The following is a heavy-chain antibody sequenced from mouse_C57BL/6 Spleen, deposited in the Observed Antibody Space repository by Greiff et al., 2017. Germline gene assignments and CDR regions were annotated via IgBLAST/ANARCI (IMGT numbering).Heavy chain of an antibody. CDR1: GYTFTSYW. CDR2: IDPSDSYT. CDR3: ARSNEGFDY. V-gene: IGHV1-59*01. J-gene: IGHJ2*01. Sequence: QVHVKQPGAELVRPGTSVKLSCKASGYTFTSYWMHWVKQRPGQGLEWIGVIDPSDSYTNYNQKFKGKATLTVDTSSSTAYMQLSSLTSEDSAVYYCARSNEGFDYWGQGTTLTVSS. D-gene: IGHD2-5*01.